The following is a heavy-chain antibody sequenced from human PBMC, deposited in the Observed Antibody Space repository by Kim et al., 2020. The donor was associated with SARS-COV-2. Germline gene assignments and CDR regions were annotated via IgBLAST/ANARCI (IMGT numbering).Heavy chain of an antibody. Sequence: GRFTISRNNAKNSLYLQMNSLRAEDTAVYYCARERGIAAAGTPHNWFDPWGQGTLVTVSS. CDR3: ARERGIAAAGTPHNWFDP. V-gene: IGHV3-11*06. J-gene: IGHJ5*02. D-gene: IGHD6-13*01.